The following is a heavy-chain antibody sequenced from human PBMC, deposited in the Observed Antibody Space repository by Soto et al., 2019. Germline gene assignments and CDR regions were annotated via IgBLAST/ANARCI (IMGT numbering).Heavy chain of an antibody. J-gene: IGHJ3*02. CDR2: ISSDGGVA. D-gene: IGHD5-18*01. CDR3: TRLGRKIQLWLQGAFDI. CDR1: GFTFSNLW. Sequence: GGSLRLSCAASGFTFSNLWVHWVRQAPGKGLVWVSRISSDGGVAPSADSVKGRFTISRDNAKNTLYLQMNSLRAEDTAVYYCTRLGRKIQLWLQGAFDIWGQGTMVTVSS. V-gene: IGHV3-74*01.